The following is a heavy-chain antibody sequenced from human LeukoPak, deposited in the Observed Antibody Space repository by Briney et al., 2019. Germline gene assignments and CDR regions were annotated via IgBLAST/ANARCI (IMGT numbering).Heavy chain of an antibody. CDR3: ARKSYGRFDY. CDR1: GGSFSGYY. V-gene: IGHV4-34*01. Sequence: PSETLSLTCAVYGGSFSGYYWSWIRQPPGKGLEWIGEINHSGSTNYNPPLKSRVTISVDTSKNQFSLKLSSVTAADTAVYYCARKSYGRFDYWGQGTLVTVSS. D-gene: IGHD1-26*01. J-gene: IGHJ4*02. CDR2: INHSGST.